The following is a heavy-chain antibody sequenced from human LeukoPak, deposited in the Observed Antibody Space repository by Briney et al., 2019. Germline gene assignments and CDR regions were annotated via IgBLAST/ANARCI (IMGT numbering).Heavy chain of an antibody. J-gene: IGHJ4*02. V-gene: IGHV3-7*03. CDR3: ARDSRIQLWRD. CDR2: IKQDGSEK. D-gene: IGHD5-18*01. Sequence: GGSLRLSCAASGFTFSSYWMSWVRQAPGKGLEWVANIKQDGSEKYYVDSVRGQFTISRDNAKNSLYLQMNSLRAEDTAVYYCARDSRIQLWRDWGQGTLVTVSS. CDR1: GFTFSSYW.